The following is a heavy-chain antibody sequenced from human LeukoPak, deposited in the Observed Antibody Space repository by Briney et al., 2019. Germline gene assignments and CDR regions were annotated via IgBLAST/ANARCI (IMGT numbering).Heavy chain of an antibody. V-gene: IGHV3-21*01. CDR1: GFTFSSYW. D-gene: IGHD3-22*01. CDR3: ARDLYYYDSSGYP. J-gene: IGHJ5*02. Sequence: GGSLRLSCAASGFTFSSYWMSWVRQAPGKGLEWVSSISSSSSYIYYADSVKGRFTSSRDNAKNSLYLQMNSLRAEDTAVYYCARDLYYYDSSGYPWGQGTLVTVSS. CDR2: ISSSSSYI.